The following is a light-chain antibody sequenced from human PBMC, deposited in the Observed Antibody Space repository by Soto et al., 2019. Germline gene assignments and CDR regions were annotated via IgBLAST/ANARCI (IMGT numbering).Light chain of an antibody. CDR2: EGS. CDR3: CSYAGSSTPQVV. Sequence: QSALTQPASVSGSPGQSITISCTGTSSDVGSYNLVSWYQQHPGKAPKLMIYEGSKRPSGVSNRFSGSKSGNTASLTISGLQAEDEADYYCCSYAGSSTPQVVFGGGTKLTFL. CDR1: SSDVGSYNL. J-gene: IGLJ2*01. V-gene: IGLV2-23*01.